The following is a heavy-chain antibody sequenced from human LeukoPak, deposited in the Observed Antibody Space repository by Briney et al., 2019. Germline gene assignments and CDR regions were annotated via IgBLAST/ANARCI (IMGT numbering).Heavy chain of an antibody. J-gene: IGHJ4*02. D-gene: IGHD6-13*01. Sequence: ASVKVSCKASGYAFTSYGISWVRQAPGQGLEWMGWISAYNGNTNYAQKLQGRVTMTTDTSTSTAYMELRSLRSDDTAVYYCARGALRAAAGTASDYWGQGTLVTVSS. CDR1: GYAFTSYG. CDR2: ISAYNGNT. CDR3: ARGALRAAAGTASDY. V-gene: IGHV1-18*01.